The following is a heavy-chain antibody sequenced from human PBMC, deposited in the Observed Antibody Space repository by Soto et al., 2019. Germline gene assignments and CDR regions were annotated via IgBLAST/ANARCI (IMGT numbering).Heavy chain of an antibody. J-gene: IGHJ4*02. CDR1: GYTFTSYY. D-gene: IGHD2-15*01. CDR3: ARGYCSGGSCSDFDY. V-gene: IGHV1-2*04. Sequence: ASVKLSCKASGYTFTSYYMHWVRQAPKQGLEWMGWINPNSGSTNYAQKFQGWVTMTRDTSISTAYMELSRLRSDDTAVYYCARGYCSGGSCSDFDYWGQGTLVTVSS. CDR2: INPNSGST.